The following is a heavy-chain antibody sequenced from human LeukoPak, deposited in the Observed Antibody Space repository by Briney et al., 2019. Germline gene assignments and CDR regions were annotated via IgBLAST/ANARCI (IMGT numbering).Heavy chain of an antibody. CDR3: AKGGYCSSTSCPYYFDY. Sequence: GGSLRLSCAASGFTFSSYGMHWVRQAPGKGLEWVAFIRYDGSNKYYADSVKGRFTISRDNSKNTLYLQMNSLRAEDTAVYYCAKGGYCSSTSCPYYFDYWGQGTLVTVSS. CDR2: IRYDGSNK. V-gene: IGHV3-30*02. CDR1: GFTFSSYG. J-gene: IGHJ4*02. D-gene: IGHD2-2*01.